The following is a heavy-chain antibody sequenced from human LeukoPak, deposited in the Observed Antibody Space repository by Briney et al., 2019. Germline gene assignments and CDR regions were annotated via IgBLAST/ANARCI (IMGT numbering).Heavy chain of an antibody. D-gene: IGHD3-22*01. Sequence: GGSLRLSCAASGFTFSSYAISWVRQVQGKGLEWVSTISGSGGSTYYADSVKGRFTISRDNSKNTLYLQINSLRAEDTAVYYCAKQGHYYDSTGYFDYWGQGTLVTVSS. J-gene: IGHJ4*02. CDR3: AKQGHYYDSTGYFDY. V-gene: IGHV3-23*01. CDR2: ISGSGGST. CDR1: GFTFSSYA.